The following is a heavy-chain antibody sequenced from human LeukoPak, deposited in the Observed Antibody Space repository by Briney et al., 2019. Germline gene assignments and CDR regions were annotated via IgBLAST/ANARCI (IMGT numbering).Heavy chain of an antibody. Sequence: SETLSLTCTVSGGSISSYYWSWIRQPPGKGLEWIGYIYYSGTTNYKSPLKSRASLSVDTSKNQFSLKLSSVTAADTAVYYCARHGGSGTGAYYYYGMDVWGQGTTVTVSS. J-gene: IGHJ6*02. D-gene: IGHD3-16*01. CDR3: ARHGGSGTGAYYYYGMDV. CDR1: GGSISSYY. V-gene: IGHV4-59*08. CDR2: IYYSGTT.